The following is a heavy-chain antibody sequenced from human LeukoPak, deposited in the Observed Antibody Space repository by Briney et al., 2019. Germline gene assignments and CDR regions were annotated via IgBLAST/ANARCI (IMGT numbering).Heavy chain of an antibody. CDR3: ARDPLISMVRGHFDY. CDR2: ISHTGNTI. J-gene: IGHJ4*02. D-gene: IGHD3-10*01. V-gene: IGHV3-48*03. CDR1: GFTFSTYE. Sequence: GESLRLSCAASGFTFSTYEMNWVRQAPGKGLEWVSYISHTGNTIYYADSVKGRFTISRDNANNSLFLHMNSLTDEDTAVYYCARDPLISMVRGHFDYWGQGVLVTVSS.